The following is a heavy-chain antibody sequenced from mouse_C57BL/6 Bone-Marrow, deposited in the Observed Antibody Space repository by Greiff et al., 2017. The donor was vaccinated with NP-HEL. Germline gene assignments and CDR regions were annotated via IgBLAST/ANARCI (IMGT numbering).Heavy chain of an antibody. V-gene: IGHV1-64*01. Sequence: QVQLQQSGAELVKPGASVKLSCKASGYTFTSYWMHWVKQRPGQGLEWIGMIHPNSGSTNYNEKFKSKATLTVDKSSSTAYMQLSSLTSEDSAVYYCAREEGTRYFDVWGTGTTVTVSS. CDR1: GYTFTSYW. CDR2: IHPNSGST. CDR3: AREEGTRYFDV. J-gene: IGHJ1*03. D-gene: IGHD3-3*01.